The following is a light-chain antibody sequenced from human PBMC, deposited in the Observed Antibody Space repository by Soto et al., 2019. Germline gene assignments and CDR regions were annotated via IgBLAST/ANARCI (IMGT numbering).Light chain of an antibody. V-gene: IGKV3-20*01. CDR1: QTISSTY. CDR2: GAS. Sequence: EIVLTQSPDTLSLSPGERATLSCRASQTISSTYLAWYQRKPGQAPRLLIYGASSRATGIPDRFSGSGSGTDFTLTISRLEPEDFAVYYCQHYGSSLWTFGQGTKVDIK. J-gene: IGKJ1*01. CDR3: QHYGSSLWT.